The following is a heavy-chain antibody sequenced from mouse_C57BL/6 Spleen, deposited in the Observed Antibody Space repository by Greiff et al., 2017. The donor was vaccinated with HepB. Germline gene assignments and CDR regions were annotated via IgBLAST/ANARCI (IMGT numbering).Heavy chain of an antibody. CDR3: ARGDDYDGMDY. CDR1: GYSFTSYY. Sequence: QVQLKESGPELVKPGASVKISCKASGYSFTSYYIHWVKQRPGQGLEWIGWIYPGSGNTKYNEKFKGKATLTADTSSSTAYMQLSSLTSEDSAVYYCARGDDYDGMDYWGQGTSVTVSS. V-gene: IGHV1-66*01. CDR2: IYPGSGNT. J-gene: IGHJ4*01.